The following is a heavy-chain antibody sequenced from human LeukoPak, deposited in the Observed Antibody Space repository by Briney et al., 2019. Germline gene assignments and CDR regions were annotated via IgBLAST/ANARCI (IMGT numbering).Heavy chain of an antibody. CDR1: GFTFSSYG. Sequence: PGGSLRLSCAASGFTFSSYGMHWVRQAPGKGLEYVSAISSNGDSTYYANSVRGRFTISRDNSKNTLYLQMGSLRAEDTAVYYCASPYGSNKNPFDYWGQGTLVTVSS. D-gene: IGHD4-23*01. V-gene: IGHV3-64*01. CDR3: ASPYGSNKNPFDY. J-gene: IGHJ4*02. CDR2: ISSNGDST.